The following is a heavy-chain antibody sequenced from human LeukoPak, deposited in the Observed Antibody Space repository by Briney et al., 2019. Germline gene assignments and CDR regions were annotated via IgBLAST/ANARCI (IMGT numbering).Heavy chain of an antibody. CDR2: INSDGSST. CDR1: GFTFSSHW. J-gene: IGHJ4*02. D-gene: IGHD3-22*01. CDR3: AKDYYDSSGYYYFDY. Sequence: GGSLRLSCAASGFTFSSHWMRWVRHAPGRGLVWVSRINSDGSSTSYADSVKGRFTISRDNAKNTLYLQMNSLRAEDTAVYYCAKDYYDSSGYYYFDYWGQGTLVTVSS. V-gene: IGHV3-74*01.